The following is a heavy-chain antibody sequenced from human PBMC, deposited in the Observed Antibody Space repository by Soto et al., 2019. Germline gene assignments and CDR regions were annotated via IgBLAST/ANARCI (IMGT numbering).Heavy chain of an antibody. V-gene: IGHV3-48*03. D-gene: IGHD3-10*01. CDR2: ISSSGSIR. CDR1: GFTYGAYE. J-gene: IGHJ6*02. CDR3: ARDLRTLDRGVTYAMDV. Sequence: GGSLRLSCAVSGFTYGAYEMNWVRQALGKGLEWVSYISSSGSIRYYADSVQGRFTISRDNANNSLFLQMNSLRAEDTAVYYCARDLRTLDRGVTYAMDVWGQGTTVTVSS.